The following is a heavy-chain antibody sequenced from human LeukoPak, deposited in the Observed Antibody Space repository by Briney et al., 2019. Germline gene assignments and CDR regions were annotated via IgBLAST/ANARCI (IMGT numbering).Heavy chain of an antibody. CDR1: GGSISSSPYY. Sequence: PSETLSLTCTVSGGSISSSPYYWGWIRQPPGKGLEWIGSIYFSGSTYYNPSLKSRVTISVDTSKNQFSLKLSSVTAADTALYYCARDRAAIGHFDSWGQGTLVTVSS. CDR3: ARDRAAIGHFDS. V-gene: IGHV4-39*07. J-gene: IGHJ4*02. D-gene: IGHD6-13*01. CDR2: IYFSGST.